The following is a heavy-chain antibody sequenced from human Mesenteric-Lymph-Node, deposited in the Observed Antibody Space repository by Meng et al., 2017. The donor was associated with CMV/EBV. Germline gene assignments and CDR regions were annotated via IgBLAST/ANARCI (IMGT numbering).Heavy chain of an antibody. Sequence: GGSLRLSCAASGITFSNYWMHWVRQAPGKGLVWVSRIRSDGSLTNYADSVKGRFAISRDNAKNTLYLQMNSLRAEDTAVYYCARPTFRKTGEIDYWGQGTLVTVSS. CDR3: ARPTFRKTGEIDY. D-gene: IGHD7-27*01. CDR1: GITFSNYW. CDR2: IRSDGSLT. V-gene: IGHV3-74*01. J-gene: IGHJ4*02.